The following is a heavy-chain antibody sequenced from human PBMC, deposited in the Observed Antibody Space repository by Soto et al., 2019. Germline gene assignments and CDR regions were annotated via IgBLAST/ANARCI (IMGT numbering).Heavy chain of an antibody. V-gene: IGHV4-59*01. CDR3: AREEAVPGTPLDS. D-gene: IGHD6-19*01. CDR2: IYFSGST. CDR1: GGSMYGYY. Sequence: SETLSLTCTVSGGSMYGYYWNWIRQPPGKGPEWLGYIYFSGSTNYNPSLKSRVTISIGTSNTQFSLRLSSVSAADTAVYYCAREEAVPGTPLDSWGQGIVVTVSS. J-gene: IGHJ4*02.